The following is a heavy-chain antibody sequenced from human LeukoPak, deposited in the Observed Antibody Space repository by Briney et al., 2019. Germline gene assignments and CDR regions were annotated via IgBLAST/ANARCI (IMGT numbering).Heavy chain of an antibody. J-gene: IGHJ4*02. CDR1: AFTFSRYW. V-gene: IGHV3-7*01. Sequence: GGSLRLSCAASAFTFSRYWTTWVRQAPGKGLEWVANINEDGSEKYYLDSVRGRFTISRDNAKNSLYLQMDSLRAEDAAVYYCARLFVYGSGAEAFDYWGQGALVTVSS. CDR3: ARLFVYGSGAEAFDY. CDR2: INEDGSEK. D-gene: IGHD3-10*01.